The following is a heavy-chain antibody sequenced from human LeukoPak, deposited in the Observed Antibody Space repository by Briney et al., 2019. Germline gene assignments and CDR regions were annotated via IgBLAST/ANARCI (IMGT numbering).Heavy chain of an antibody. V-gene: IGHV1-8*01. Sequence: GASVKVSCKASGYTFTSYDINWVRQAPGQGLEWMGWMNPNSGNTGYAQKFQGRVTMTRNTSISTAYMELSSLRSEDTAVYYCARGLANWGSYYFDYWGQGTLVTVSS. D-gene: IGHD7-27*01. CDR1: GYTFTSYD. CDR3: ARGLANWGSYYFDY. CDR2: MNPNSGNT. J-gene: IGHJ4*02.